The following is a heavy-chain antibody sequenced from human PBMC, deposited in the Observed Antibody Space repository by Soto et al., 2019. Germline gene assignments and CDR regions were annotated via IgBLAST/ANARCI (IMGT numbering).Heavy chain of an antibody. Sequence: PGGSLRLSCAASGFTFSSYGMHWVRQAPGKGLEWVAVIWYDGSNKYYADSVKGRFTISRDNSRNTLYLQMNSLRAEDTAVYYCAREHGGPAYYYYYMDVWGKGTTVTVSS. D-gene: IGHD4-17*01. CDR3: AREHGGPAYYYYYMDV. J-gene: IGHJ6*03. V-gene: IGHV3-33*01. CDR1: GFTFSSYG. CDR2: IWYDGSNK.